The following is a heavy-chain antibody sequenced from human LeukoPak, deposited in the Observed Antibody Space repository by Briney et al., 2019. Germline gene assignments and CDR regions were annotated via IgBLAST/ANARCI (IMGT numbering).Heavy chain of an antibody. Sequence: PSETLSLTCAVYGGSFSGYYWSWIRQPPGKGLEWIGEINHSGSTNYNPSLKSRVTISVDTSKNQFSLKPSSVTAADMAVYYCARGRPTIVVGATSYFDYWGQGTLVTVSS. V-gene: IGHV4-34*01. D-gene: IGHD1-26*01. CDR2: INHSGST. CDR3: ARGRPTIVVGATSYFDY. CDR1: GGSFSGYY. J-gene: IGHJ4*02.